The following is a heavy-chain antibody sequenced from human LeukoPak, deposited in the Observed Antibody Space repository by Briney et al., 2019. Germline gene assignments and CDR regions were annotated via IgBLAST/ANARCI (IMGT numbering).Heavy chain of an antibody. CDR3: ARRTEYFDMDV. Sequence: SETLSLTCAVYGGSFSGYYWSWIRQPPGKGLEWIGEINHSGSTNYNPSLKSRVTISVDTSKNQFSLKLSTVTAADTAVYYCARRTEYFDMDVWGQGTTVTVSS. D-gene: IGHD1-1*01. V-gene: IGHV4-34*01. CDR1: GGSFSGYY. J-gene: IGHJ6*02. CDR2: INHSGST.